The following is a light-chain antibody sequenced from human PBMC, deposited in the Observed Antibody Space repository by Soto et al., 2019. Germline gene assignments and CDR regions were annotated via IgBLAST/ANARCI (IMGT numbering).Light chain of an antibody. V-gene: IGLV1-44*01. CDR1: SSNIGSNT. Sequence: QSVLTQPPSASGPPGQGVTIFCSGSSSNIGSNTVNWYQQLPGTAPKLLTYSNNQRPSGVPDRFSGSKSGTSASLAISGLQSEDEADYYCAAWDDSLNGVVFGGGTKLTVL. J-gene: IGLJ2*01. CDR3: AAWDDSLNGVV. CDR2: SNN.